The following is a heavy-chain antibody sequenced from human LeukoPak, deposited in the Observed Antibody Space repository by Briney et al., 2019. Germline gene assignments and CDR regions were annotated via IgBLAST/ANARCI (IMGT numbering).Heavy chain of an antibody. CDR3: AREGGYSYGYGLNY. D-gene: IGHD5-18*01. CDR1: GYTFTSNG. V-gene: IGHV1-8*03. CDR2: MNPNSGNT. Sequence: GASVKVSCKASGYTFTSNGISWVRQATGQGLEWMGWMNPNSGNTGYAQKFQGRVTITRNTSISTAYMELSSLRSEDTAVYYCAREGGYSYGYGLNYWGQGTLVTVSS. J-gene: IGHJ4*02.